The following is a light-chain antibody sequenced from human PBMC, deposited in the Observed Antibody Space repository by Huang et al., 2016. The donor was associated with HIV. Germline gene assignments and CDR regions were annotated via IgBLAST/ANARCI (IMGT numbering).Light chain of an antibody. CDR1: QGLTVD. CDR2: GAS. J-gene: IGKJ1*01. Sequence: AIQMTQSPSSLSASVGDRVTITCRASQGLTVDLAWYQQKPGKAPKLLISGASTLRSGVPSRFSGSGSGTDFTLTISSLQPEDYATYYCLQDHNYPRTFGQGTKVEI. CDR3: LQDHNYPRT. V-gene: IGKV1-6*01.